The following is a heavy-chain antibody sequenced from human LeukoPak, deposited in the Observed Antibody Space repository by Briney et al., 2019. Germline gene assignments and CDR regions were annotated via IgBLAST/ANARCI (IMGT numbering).Heavy chain of an antibody. CDR3: AREVYCGGDCHTPAEYFQH. CDR1: GGSISSGSYY. D-gene: IGHD2-21*01. V-gene: IGHV4-61*02. Sequence: SETLSLTCTVSGGSISSGSYYWSWIRQPAGKGLEWIGRIYTSGSTNYNPSLKSRVTISVDPSKNQFSLKLSSVTAADTAVYYCAREVYCGGDCHTPAEYFQHWGQGTLVTVSS. CDR2: IYTSGST. J-gene: IGHJ1*01.